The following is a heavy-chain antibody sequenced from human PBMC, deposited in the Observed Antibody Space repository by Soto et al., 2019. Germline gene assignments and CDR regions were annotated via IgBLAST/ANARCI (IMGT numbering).Heavy chain of an antibody. D-gene: IGHD6-19*01. J-gene: IGHJ4*02. Sequence: QLQLQESGSGLVKPSQTLSLTCAVSGGSISSGGYSWSWIRQPPGKGLEWIGYIYHSGSTYYNPPLKSRVTISVDRYKNQSSLKLSSVTAADTAVYFGASAGGLVAVAADYWGEGTLVTVAA. V-gene: IGHV4-30-2*01. CDR2: IYHSGST. CDR1: GGSISSGGYS. CDR3: ASAGGLVAVAADY.